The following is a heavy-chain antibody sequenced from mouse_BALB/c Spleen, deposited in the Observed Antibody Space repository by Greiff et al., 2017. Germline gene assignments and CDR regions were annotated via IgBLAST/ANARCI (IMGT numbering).Heavy chain of an antibody. CDR2: ISSGSSTI. V-gene: IGHV5-17*02. J-gene: IGHJ2*01. D-gene: IGHD4-1*01. CDR1: GFTFSSFG. CDR3: ARWGAGTDY. Sequence: EVQGVESGRGLVQPGGSRKLSCAASGFTFSSFGMHWVRQAPEKGLEWVAYISSGSSTIYYADTVKGRFTISRDNPKNTLFLQMTSLRSEDTAMYYCARWGAGTDYWGQGTTLTVSS.